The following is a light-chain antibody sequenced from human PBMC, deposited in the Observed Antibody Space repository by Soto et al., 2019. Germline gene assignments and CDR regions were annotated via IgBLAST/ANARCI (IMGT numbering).Light chain of an antibody. CDR1: SSDVGGYNF. V-gene: IGLV2-14*01. Sequence: QSALTQPASVSGSPGQSITISCTGTSSDVGGYNFVSWYQQHPGKAPKLMIYDVSNRPSGVSNRFSGSKSGNTASLTISGXXAEDEAXXYCNSYTTTSTLVFGGGTKLTVL. J-gene: IGLJ2*01. CDR3: NSYTTTSTLV. CDR2: DVS.